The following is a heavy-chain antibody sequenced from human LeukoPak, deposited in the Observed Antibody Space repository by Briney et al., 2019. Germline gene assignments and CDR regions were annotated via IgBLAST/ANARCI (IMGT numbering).Heavy chain of an antibody. CDR2: INHSGST. D-gene: IGHD4-23*01. CDR3: ARGTNDYGGNSLYYFDY. J-gene: IGHJ4*02. Sequence: SETLSLTCAVYGGSFSGYYWSWIRQPPEKGLEWIGEINHSGSTNYNPSLKSRVTISVDTSKNQFSLKLSSVTAADTAVYYCARGTNDYGGNSLYYFDYWGQGTLVTVSS. CDR1: GGSFSGYY. V-gene: IGHV4-34*01.